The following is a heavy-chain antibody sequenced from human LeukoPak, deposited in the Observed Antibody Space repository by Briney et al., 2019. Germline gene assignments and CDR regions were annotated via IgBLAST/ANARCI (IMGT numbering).Heavy chain of an antibody. CDR2: TYYRSQWYD. J-gene: IGHJ5*02. D-gene: IGHD5-24*01. CDR3: ARGWALNP. CDR1: GDSVSSNSAA. V-gene: IGHV6-1*01. Sequence: SQTLSLTCAISGDSVSSNSAAWNWLRQSPWRGIEWLGRTYYRSQWYDDYAVSVKSRITIKPDTSKNQFSLHLNSVTPEDTAVYYCARGWALNPWGQGTLVTVSS.